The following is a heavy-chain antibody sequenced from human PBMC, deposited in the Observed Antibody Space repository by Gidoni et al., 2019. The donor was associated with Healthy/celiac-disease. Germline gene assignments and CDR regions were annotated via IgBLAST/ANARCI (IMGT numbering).Heavy chain of an antibody. V-gene: IGHV1-2*02. Sequence: QVQLVQSGAEVKKPGASVTVSCKASGYTFTGYYMHWVRQAPGQGLEWMGWINPNSGGTNYAQKFPGRVTMTRDTSISTAYMELSRLRSDDTAVYYCARVLSIAARYYFDYWGQGTLVTVSS. CDR1: GYTFTGYY. CDR3: ARVLSIAARYYFDY. D-gene: IGHD6-6*01. J-gene: IGHJ4*02. CDR2: INPNSGGT.